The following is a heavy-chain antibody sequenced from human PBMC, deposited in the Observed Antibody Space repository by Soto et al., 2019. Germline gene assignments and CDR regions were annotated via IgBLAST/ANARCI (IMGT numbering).Heavy chain of an antibody. CDR1: GFTFSSYA. J-gene: IGHJ6*02. Sequence: PGGSLRLSCAASGFTFSSYAMSWVRQAPGKGLEWVGRIKSKTDGGTTDYAAPVKGRFTISRDDSKNTLYLQMNSLKTEDTAVYYCTTDPSITIFGVVIEDYYGMDVWGQGTTVTVSS. D-gene: IGHD3-3*01. V-gene: IGHV3-15*01. CDR3: TTDPSITIFGVVIEDYYGMDV. CDR2: IKSKTDGGTT.